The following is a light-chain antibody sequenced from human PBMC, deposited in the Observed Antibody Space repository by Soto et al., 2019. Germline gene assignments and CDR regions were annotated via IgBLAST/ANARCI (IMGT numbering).Light chain of an antibody. V-gene: IGKV1-12*01. CDR1: QGISGW. J-gene: IGKJ5*01. CDR2: AAS. Sequence: DIQMTQSPSSVSAAVGDRVTITCRASQGISGWLAWYQQQPGRAPKLLIYAASTLQRGVPSRFSGSGSGTDFSLTISSLQPEDFATYYCQQAHSFPVTFGQGTRLEI. CDR3: QQAHSFPVT.